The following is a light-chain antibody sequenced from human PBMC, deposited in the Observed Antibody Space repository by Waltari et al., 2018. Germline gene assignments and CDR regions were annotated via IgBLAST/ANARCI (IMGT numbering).Light chain of an antibody. CDR2: GST. V-gene: IGLV1-40*01. J-gene: IGLJ2*01. CDR1: GSNIGAGYD. Sequence: QSVLTQPPSVSGAPGQRVTISCTGSGSNIGAGYDVHCYQRLPRAAPKLLIYGSTSRPLGVPDRFFGSTSGTSASLAITGLQAEDEADYYCQSYDTSLRVVFGGGTKLTVL. CDR3: QSYDTSLRVV.